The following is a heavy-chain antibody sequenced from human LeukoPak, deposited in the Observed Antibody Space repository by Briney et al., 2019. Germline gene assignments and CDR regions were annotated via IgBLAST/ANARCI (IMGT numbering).Heavy chain of an antibody. CDR1: GFTFSSYW. D-gene: IGHD1-14*01. J-gene: IGHJ6*03. V-gene: IGHV3-74*01. CDR2: INSDGSST. Sequence: GGSLRLSCAASGFTFSSYWMHWVRQAPGKGLVWVSRINSDGSSTSYADSVKGRFTISRDNAKNTLYLQMNSLRAEDTAVYYCAREPGYYYYYMDVWGKGTMVTVSS. CDR3: AREPGYYYYYMDV.